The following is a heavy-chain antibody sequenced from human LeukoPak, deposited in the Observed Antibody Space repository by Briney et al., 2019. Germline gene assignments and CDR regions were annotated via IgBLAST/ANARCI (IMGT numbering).Heavy chain of an antibody. CDR1: GFTFSNAW. V-gene: IGHV3-23*01. J-gene: IGHJ4*02. CDR3: AKIPKGGYFDY. CDR2: ISPSGDST. D-gene: IGHD2-2*01. Sequence: GGSLRLSCAASGFTFSNAWMSWVRQAPGKGLEWVSHISPSGDSTYYADSVKGRFIISRDSSKNTLSLQMNSLRAEDTAVYYCAKIPKGGYFDYWGQGTLVTVSS.